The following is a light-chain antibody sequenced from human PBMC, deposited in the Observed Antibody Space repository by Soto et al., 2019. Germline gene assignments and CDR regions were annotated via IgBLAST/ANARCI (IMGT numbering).Light chain of an antibody. CDR1: QSVSSD. CDR2: GAS. Sequence: EIVMTQSPATLSVSPGERATLSCRASQSVSSDLAWYQQKPGQVPRLLVYGASTRATGMPARFSGSGSVTEFTLTISSLQSEDFAVYYCQQYNSWPYTFGQGTKVEIK. CDR3: QQYNSWPYT. J-gene: IGKJ2*01. V-gene: IGKV3-15*01.